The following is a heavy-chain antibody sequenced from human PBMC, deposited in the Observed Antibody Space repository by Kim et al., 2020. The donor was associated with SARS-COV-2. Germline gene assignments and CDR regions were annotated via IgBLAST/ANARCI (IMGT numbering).Heavy chain of an antibody. V-gene: IGHV3-21*01. CDR2: ISTSSSYK. CDR1: GFTFSNYE. D-gene: IGHD5-12*01. J-gene: IGHJ4*02. Sequence: GGSLRLSCAASGFTFSNYEMVWVRQAPGKGLEWVSSISTSSSYKYYADSVKGRFTISRDNAKSSLYLQMNSLRAEDTAVYYCASTPDMVTTMGHDYWGQGSLVTVSS. CDR3: ASTPDMVTTMGHDY.